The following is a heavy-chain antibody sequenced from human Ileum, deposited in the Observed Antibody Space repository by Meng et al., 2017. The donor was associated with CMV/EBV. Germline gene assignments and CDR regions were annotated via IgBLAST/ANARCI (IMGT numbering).Heavy chain of an antibody. CDR3: ARESRLGGYYFDY. D-gene: IGHD3-16*01. V-gene: IGHV3-53*01. J-gene: IGHJ4*02. CDR1: GFTVSSNY. CDR2: IYSGGST. Sequence: EDLVEAGGGLIPPGGSLRLSCAASGFTVSSNYMSWVRQAPGKGLELVSVIYSGGSTYYADSVKGRFTISRDNSKNTLYLQMNSLRAEDTAVYYCARESRLGGYYFDYWGQGTLVTVSS.